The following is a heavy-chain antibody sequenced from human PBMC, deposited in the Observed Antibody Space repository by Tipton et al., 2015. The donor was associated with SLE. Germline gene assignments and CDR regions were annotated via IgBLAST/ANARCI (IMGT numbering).Heavy chain of an antibody. D-gene: IGHD6-6*01. J-gene: IGHJ5*02. V-gene: IGHV3-7*03. CDR2: IKQDGSEK. CDR1: GFTFSSYW. Sequence: GSLRLSCAASGFTFSSYWMSWVRQAPGKGLEWVANIKQDGSEKYYVDSVKGRFTISRDNAKNSLYLQMNSLRSDDTAVYYCARDKYSSSSSLSWFDPWGQGTLVTVSS. CDR3: ARDKYSSSSSLSWFDP.